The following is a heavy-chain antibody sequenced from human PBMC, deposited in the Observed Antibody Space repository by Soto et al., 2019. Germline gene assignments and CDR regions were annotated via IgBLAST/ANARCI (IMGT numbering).Heavy chain of an antibody. D-gene: IGHD2-15*01. J-gene: IGHJ4*02. CDR2: ISWNSGSI. Sequence: EVQLVESGGGLVQPGRSLRLSCAASGFTFDDYAMHWVRQAPGKGLEWVSAISWNSGSIGYADSVKGRFTISRDNAKNSLYLQMISLRAEDTALYYCAKDRGYCSGGSCSKYFDYWGQGTLVTVSS. CDR3: AKDRGYCSGGSCSKYFDY. CDR1: GFTFDDYA. V-gene: IGHV3-9*01.